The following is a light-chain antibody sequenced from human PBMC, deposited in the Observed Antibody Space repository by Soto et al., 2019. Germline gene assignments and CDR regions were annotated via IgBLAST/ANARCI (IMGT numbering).Light chain of an antibody. CDR2: DAS. V-gene: IGKV1-5*01. CDR3: QQYYNYPAT. CDR1: QSIDDW. J-gene: IGKJ2*01. Sequence: DIQMTQSPSTLSASVGDRVTITCRASQSIDDWLAWYQQKPGKAPKLLIHDASSLESVVPSRFRGTGSGSTFTLTINSLQPDDFATYYCQQYYNYPATFGQGTQLEIK.